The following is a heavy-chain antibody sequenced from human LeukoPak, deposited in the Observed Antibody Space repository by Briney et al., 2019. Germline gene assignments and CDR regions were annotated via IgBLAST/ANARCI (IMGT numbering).Heavy chain of an antibody. V-gene: IGHV1-18*01. CDR3: ARDRFWFGELPYPYFDY. CDR2: ISAYNGNT. CDR1: GYTFSSFG. Sequence: EASVKVSCKASGYTFSSFGVRWVRQAPGQGLEWMGWISAYNGNTNYAQKLQGRVTMTTDTSTTTAYMELRSLRSDDTAVYYCARDRFWFGELPYPYFDYWGQGTLVTVSS. D-gene: IGHD3-10*01. J-gene: IGHJ4*02.